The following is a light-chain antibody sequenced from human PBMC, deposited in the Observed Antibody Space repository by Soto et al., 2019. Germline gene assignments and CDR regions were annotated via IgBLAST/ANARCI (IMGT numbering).Light chain of an antibody. CDR2: DVS. V-gene: IGLV2-14*01. CDR3: CSYAGSGTPYV. J-gene: IGLJ1*01. CDR1: SSDVGGYNY. Sequence: QSALTQPASVSGSPGQSITISCTGTSSDVGGYNYVSWYQQHPGKAPKLMIYDVSNRPSGVSNRFSGSKSGNTASLTISGLQAEDEADYYCCSYAGSGTPYVFGTGTKLTVL.